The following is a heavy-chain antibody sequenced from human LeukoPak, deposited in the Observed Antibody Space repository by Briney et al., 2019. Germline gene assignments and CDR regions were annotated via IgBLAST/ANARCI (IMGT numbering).Heavy chain of an antibody. CDR1: GYTLTELS. V-gene: IGHV1-24*01. J-gene: IGHJ4*02. CDR2: FDPEDGET. Sequence: ASVKVSCKVSGYTLTELSMHWVRQAPGKGLEWMGGFDPEDGETIYAQKFQGRVTMTEDTSTDTAYMELSSLRSEDTAVYYCARDLSAYSRLSYWGQGTLVTVSS. D-gene: IGHD6-13*01. CDR3: ARDLSAYSRLSY.